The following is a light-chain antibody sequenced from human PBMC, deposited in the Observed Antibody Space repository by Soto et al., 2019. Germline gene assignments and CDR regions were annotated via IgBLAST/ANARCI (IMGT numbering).Light chain of an antibody. CDR1: QSINSY. V-gene: IGKV1-39*01. J-gene: IGKJ3*01. CDR2: AAS. Sequence: DIQMTQSPSSLSASVGDRVTITCRASQSINSYLNWHQQKPGKAPKLLVYAASSLQSEVPSRFSGSGSGTDFTLTISSLQPEDFATYYCQQSYSAPFTFGPGTEVDIK. CDR3: QQSYSAPFT.